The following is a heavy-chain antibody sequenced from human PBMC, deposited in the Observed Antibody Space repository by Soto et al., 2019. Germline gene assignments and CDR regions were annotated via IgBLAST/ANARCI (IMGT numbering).Heavy chain of an antibody. D-gene: IGHD1-20*01. CDR3: AREPNWNDGARPIDY. Sequence: EVQLVESGGGLVKPGGSLRLSCAASGFTFSTYTMTWVRQAPGKGLGWVSSISSSSNYIYYADSVRGRCTISRDNAKNSLYLQMNRLRAEVTAVYYCAREPNWNDGARPIDYWGQGTLVTVSS. J-gene: IGHJ4*02. CDR2: ISSSSNYI. CDR1: GFTFSTYT. V-gene: IGHV3-21*01.